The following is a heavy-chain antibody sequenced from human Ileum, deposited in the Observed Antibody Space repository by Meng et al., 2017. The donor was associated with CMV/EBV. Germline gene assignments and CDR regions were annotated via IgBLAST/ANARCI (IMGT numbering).Heavy chain of an antibody. D-gene: IGHD2-2*03. CDR3: VGGSGWIFDY. V-gene: IGHV3-7*03. CDR1: GYTFTKYH. Sequence: SCKPSGYTFTKYHIHWVRQAPGKGLEWVANINQDGSDKGYVDSVQGRFTIPRDNAKNSLYLQMNSLRVGDTAVYYCVGGSGWIFDYWGQGTLVTVSS. J-gene: IGHJ4*02. CDR2: INQDGSDK.